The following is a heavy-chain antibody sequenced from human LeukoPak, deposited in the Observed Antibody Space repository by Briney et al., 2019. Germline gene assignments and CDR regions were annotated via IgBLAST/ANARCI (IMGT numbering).Heavy chain of an antibody. Sequence: GGSLRLSCAASGFTFSSYSMNWVRQAPGKGLEWVSSISSSSSYIYYADSVKGRFTISRDNAKNSLYLQMNSLRAEDTAVYYCARDQGYCSGGSCYELGNYYGMDVWGQGTTVTVSS. D-gene: IGHD2-15*01. V-gene: IGHV3-21*01. CDR3: ARDQGYCSGGSCYELGNYYGMDV. CDR1: GFTFSSYS. CDR2: ISSSSSYI. J-gene: IGHJ6*02.